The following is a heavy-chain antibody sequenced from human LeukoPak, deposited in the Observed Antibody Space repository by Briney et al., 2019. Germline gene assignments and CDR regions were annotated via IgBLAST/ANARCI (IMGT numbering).Heavy chain of an antibody. CDR2: IYYSGST. V-gene: IGHV4-39*01. D-gene: IGHD6-13*01. CDR3: ARHVLEQQLSSTHFDY. J-gene: IGHJ4*02. CDR1: GGSISSSSYY. Sequence: SETLSLTCTVSGGSISSSSYYWGWIRQPPGKGLEWIGSIYYSGSTYYNPSLKSRVTISVDTSKNQFSLKLSSVTAADTAVYYCARHVLEQQLSSTHFDYWGQGTLVTVSS.